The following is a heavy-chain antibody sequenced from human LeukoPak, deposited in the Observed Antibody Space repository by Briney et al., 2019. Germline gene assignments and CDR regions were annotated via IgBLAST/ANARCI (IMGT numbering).Heavy chain of an antibody. J-gene: IGHJ4*02. D-gene: IGHD6-13*01. CDR2: XXXXXST. CDR1: GGSISSYY. V-gene: IGHV4-4*09. Sequence: SETLSLTCTVSGGSISSYYWSWIRQPPGXXXXXXXXXXXXXSTNDIPSLKSRVTXSLDTSKRQFSQQLTSVTSADTAVYYCTTLSRDTYSSGWSDLYYFDYWGQGTLVTVSS. CDR3: TTLSRDTYSSGWSDLYYFDY.